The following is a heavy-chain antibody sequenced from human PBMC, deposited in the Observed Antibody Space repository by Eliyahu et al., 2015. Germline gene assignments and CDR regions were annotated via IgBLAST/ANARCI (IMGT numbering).Heavy chain of an antibody. CDR2: IKRKTDGGTT. D-gene: IGHD3-22*01. V-gene: IGHV3-15*01. Sequence: EVQLVESGGGLVXPGGSLRLSCAASGFXFSXAWMSWVRQAPGKGLEWVGRIKRKTDGGTTDYAAPVKGRFTISRDDSKNTLYLQMNSLKTEDTAVYYCTTDYYDSSGYSTEYGMDVWGQGTTVTVSS. CDR1: GFXFSXAW. CDR3: TTDYYDSSGYSTEYGMDV. J-gene: IGHJ6*02.